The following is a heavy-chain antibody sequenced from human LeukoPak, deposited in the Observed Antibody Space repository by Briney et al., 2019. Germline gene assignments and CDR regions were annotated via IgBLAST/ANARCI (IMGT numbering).Heavy chain of an antibody. CDR2: TYSGET. J-gene: IGHJ6*02. D-gene: IGHD3-3*01. Sequence: AGGSLRLSCAASGFTVSNNYMSWVRQAPGRLGWLSVTYSGETQYADSVKGRFTISRDDSKNTLYLQMNSLRAEDTAIYYCVRDQFSWGQGTTVTVSS. V-gene: IGHV3-66*01. CDR1: GFTVSNNY. CDR3: VRDQFS.